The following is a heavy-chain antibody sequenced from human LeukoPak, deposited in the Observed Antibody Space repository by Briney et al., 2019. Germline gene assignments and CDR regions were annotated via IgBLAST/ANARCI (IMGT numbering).Heavy chain of an antibody. Sequence: GASVKVSCKASGYGFNFYDINWVRQAPGKGLEWMGWMNPKRGDTGYAQSFHGRLTITRDMSTSTSYMELNRLTSEDTAVYYCVRVADGYSSGWFDSWGQGTLVTVSS. CDR1: GYGFNFYD. J-gene: IGHJ5*01. V-gene: IGHV1-8*03. CDR3: VRVADGYSSGWFDS. CDR2: MNPKRGDT. D-gene: IGHD6-25*01.